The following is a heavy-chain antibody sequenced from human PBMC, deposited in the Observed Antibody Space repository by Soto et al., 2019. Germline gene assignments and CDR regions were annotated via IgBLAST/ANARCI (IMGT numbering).Heavy chain of an antibody. D-gene: IGHD2-15*01. CDR2: ISDSGATK. J-gene: IGHJ6*02. V-gene: IGHV3-48*02. CDR1: GFTFSNCG. Sequence: ESLSLSFAASGFTFSNCGMNGVRQTPGKGLEWVSYISDSGATKHYADSVKGRFTISRDNGKDSLYLQMNSLRDEDTAVYFCTRCSRNSCYSYGVDVWGQGATVTVSS. CDR3: TRCSRNSCYSYGVDV.